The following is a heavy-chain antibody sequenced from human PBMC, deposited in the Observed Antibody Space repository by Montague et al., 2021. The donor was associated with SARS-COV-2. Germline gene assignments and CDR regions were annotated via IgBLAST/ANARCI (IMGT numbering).Heavy chain of an antibody. CDR3: ARIRYDILTGYQTLFDX. Sequence: PALGKPTQTLTLTCTFSGFSLSTSGMCVSWIRQPPGKALEWLARIDWDDDKYYSTSLKTRLTISKDTSKNQVVLTMTNMDPVDTATYYCARIRYDILTGYQTLFDXGGQGTLVTVSS. D-gene: IGHD3-9*01. J-gene: IGHJ4*02. CDR1: GFSLSTSGMC. CDR2: IDWDDDK. V-gene: IGHV2-70*11.